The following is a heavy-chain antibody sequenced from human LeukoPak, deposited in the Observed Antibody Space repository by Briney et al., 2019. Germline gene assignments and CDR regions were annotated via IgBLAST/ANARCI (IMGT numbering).Heavy chain of an antibody. CDR1: GFTFSSYA. Sequence: GGSLRLSCAASGFTFSSYAMSWVRQAPGKGLEWVAVISYDGSDKYYADSVKGRFTISRDNSKNTVYLQMNNLRGDDTAVYYCAKDISGGDCPDYWGQGTLVTVSS. J-gene: IGHJ4*02. D-gene: IGHD2-21*02. CDR2: ISYDGSDK. V-gene: IGHV3-30*18. CDR3: AKDISGGDCPDY.